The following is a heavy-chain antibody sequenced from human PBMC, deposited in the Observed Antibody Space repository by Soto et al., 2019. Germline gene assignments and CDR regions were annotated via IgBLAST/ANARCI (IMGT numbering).Heavy chain of an antibody. CDR2: IYSGGST. J-gene: IGHJ6*02. CDR1: GFTVSSNY. V-gene: IGHV3-53*04. D-gene: IGHD6-25*01. CDR3: ARGAAPSYYYYYGMDV. Sequence: EVQLVESGGGLVQPGGSLRLSCAASGFTVSSNYMSWVRQAPGKGLEWVSVIYSGGSTYYADSVKGRFTISRHNSKNTLYLQRNSLRAEDTAVYYCARGAAPSYYYYYGMDVWGRGTTVTVSS.